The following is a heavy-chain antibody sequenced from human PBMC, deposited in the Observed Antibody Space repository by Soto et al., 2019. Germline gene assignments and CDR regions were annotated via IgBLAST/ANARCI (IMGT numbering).Heavy chain of an antibody. V-gene: IGHV3-48*02. CDR2: SSPRGDTI. CDR1: GFSLANYP. Sequence: VQLVESGGGLVQPGGSLRLSCVASGFSLANYPMNWVRQTPGKGLEWISYSSPRGDTIYYADSVERRFTISRDNARNSLSLHMSSLRDEDSALYYCAKGPHTNVGWPYYFESWGQGVPVTVSS. J-gene: IGHJ4*02. CDR3: AKGPHTNVGWPYYFES. D-gene: IGHD6-19*01.